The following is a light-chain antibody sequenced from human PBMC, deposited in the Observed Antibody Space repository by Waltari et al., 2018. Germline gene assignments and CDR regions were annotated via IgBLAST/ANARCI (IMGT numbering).Light chain of an antibody. V-gene: IGLV2-14*03. CDR1: SSDVGGYNY. CDR3: SSYTSSTVV. J-gene: IGLJ2*01. Sequence: PGQSITISCTGTSSDVGGYNYVSWYQQHPGKAPKLMIYDVSNRPSGVSNRFSGSKSGNTASLTISGLQAEDEADYYCSSYTSSTVVFGGGTKLTVL. CDR2: DVS.